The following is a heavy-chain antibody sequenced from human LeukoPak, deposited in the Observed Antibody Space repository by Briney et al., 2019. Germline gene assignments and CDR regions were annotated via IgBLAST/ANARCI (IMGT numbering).Heavy chain of an antibody. V-gene: IGHV4-59*08. CDR3: TRNAGSVGASYGY. CDR2: IYYSGST. Sequence: PSETLSLTCNVSGGSISSYYWSWIRQPPGKGLEWIGYIYYSGSTNYNPSLKSRVTTSVDTSKNQFSLKLTSVTAADTAVYYCTRNAGSVGASYGYWGQGTLVTVSS. CDR1: GGSISSYY. J-gene: IGHJ4*02. D-gene: IGHD2-15*01.